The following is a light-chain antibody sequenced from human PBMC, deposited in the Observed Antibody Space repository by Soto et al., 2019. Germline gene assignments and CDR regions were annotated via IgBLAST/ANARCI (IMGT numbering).Light chain of an antibody. CDR2: DTS. Sequence: DTVLTQSPSTLSLSLGERATVSSRASQSVGGSSLAWYKQRPGQAPRRLIYDTSKRATGIQDRFSGSGSGTDFTLTISRLEPEDFAVYYCQQYGSSGTFGQGTKVDIK. V-gene: IGKV3-20*01. J-gene: IGKJ1*01. CDR3: QQYGSSGT. CDR1: QSVGGSS.